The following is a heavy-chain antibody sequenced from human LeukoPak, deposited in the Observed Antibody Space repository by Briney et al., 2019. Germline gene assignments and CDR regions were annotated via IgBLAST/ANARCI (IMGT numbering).Heavy chain of an antibody. CDR2: IRSKANSYAT. V-gene: IGHV3-73*01. J-gene: IGHJ4*02. CDR3: AKDGGRYYDSSGYRGDY. Sequence: GGSLRLSCAASGFTFSGSAMHWVRQASGKGLEWVGRIRSKANSYATAYAASVKGRFTISRDNSKNTLYLQMNSLRAEDTAVYYCAKDGGRYYDSSGYRGDYWGQGTLVTVSS. D-gene: IGHD3-22*01. CDR1: GFTFSGSA.